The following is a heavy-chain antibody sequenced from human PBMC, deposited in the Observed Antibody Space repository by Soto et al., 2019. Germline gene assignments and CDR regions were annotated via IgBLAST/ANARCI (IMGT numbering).Heavy chain of an antibody. D-gene: IGHD3-22*01. CDR1: GFSFSTYC. J-gene: IGHJ3*02. CDR2: IWYDGSNK. V-gene: IGHV3-33*08. Sequence: GGSLRLSCAASGFSFSTYCMHWVRQAPGKGLEWVAVIWYDGSNKYYADSVKGRFTISRDNSKNTLYLQMNSLRAEDTAVYYCARDRPYYYDSSGYPDAFDIWGQGTMVTVS. CDR3: ARDRPYYYDSSGYPDAFDI.